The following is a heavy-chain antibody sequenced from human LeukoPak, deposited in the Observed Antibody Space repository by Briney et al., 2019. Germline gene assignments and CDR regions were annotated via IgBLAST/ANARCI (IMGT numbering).Heavy chain of an antibody. V-gene: IGHV4-59*11. CDR3: ARSDGAGATDY. CDR2: IYYTGST. CDR1: GGSISSHY. J-gene: IGHJ4*02. D-gene: IGHD1-26*01. Sequence: KSSETLSLTCSVSGGSISSHYWSWMRQPPGKGLEWIVYIYYTGSTDYNPSLKSRVTISVDTSKNQLSLKLSSVTAADAAVYYCARSDGAGATDYWGQGTLVTVSS.